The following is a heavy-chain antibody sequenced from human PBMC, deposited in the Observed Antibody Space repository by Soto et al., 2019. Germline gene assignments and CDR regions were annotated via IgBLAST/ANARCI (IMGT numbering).Heavy chain of an antibody. CDR2: IYHSGST. CDR3: ASFRGGSGQGYYYYYMDV. J-gene: IGHJ6*03. D-gene: IGHD2-15*01. V-gene: IGHV4-4*02. Sequence: SETLSLTCAVSGGSISSSNWWSWVRQPPGKGLEWIGEIYHSGSTNYNPSLKSRVTISVDKSKNQFSLKLSSVTAADTAVYYCASFRGGSGQGYYYYYMDVWGKGTTVTVSS. CDR1: GGSISSSNW.